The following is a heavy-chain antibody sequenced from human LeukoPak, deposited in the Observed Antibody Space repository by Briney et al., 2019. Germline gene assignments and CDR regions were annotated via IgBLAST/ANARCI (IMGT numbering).Heavy chain of an antibody. CDR3: ARDLSVQLERLYVNWFDP. CDR2: IFTNGST. J-gene: IGHJ5*02. Sequence: SETLSLTCTVSGGSISSSYWCWIRQPAGKGLEWIGRIFTNGSTNYNPSLKSRVTMSVDTSKNHFSLKLTSVTAADTAVYYCARDLSVQLERLYVNWFDPWGQGTLVTVSS. V-gene: IGHV4-4*07. D-gene: IGHD1-1*01. CDR1: GGSISSSY.